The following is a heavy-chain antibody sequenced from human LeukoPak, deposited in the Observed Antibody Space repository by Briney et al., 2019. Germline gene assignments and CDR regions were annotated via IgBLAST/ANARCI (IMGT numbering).Heavy chain of an antibody. CDR1: GFTFSDYA. Sequence: AGGSLRLSCAASGFTFSDYAMSCLRQAPGRGLEWVSAISDTGVDTYYADSVKGRFTMSRDNSKSTLFLQMNRLRGEDSAVYYCANGNSNSPKDYWGQGTLVTVSS. CDR2: ISDTGVDT. CDR3: ANGNSNSPKDY. V-gene: IGHV3-23*01. D-gene: IGHD2-2*01. J-gene: IGHJ4*02.